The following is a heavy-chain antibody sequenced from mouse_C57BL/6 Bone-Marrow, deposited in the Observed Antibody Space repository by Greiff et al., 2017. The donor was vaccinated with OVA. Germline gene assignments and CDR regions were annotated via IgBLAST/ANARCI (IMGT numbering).Heavy chain of an antibody. CDR2: IDPETGGT. J-gene: IGHJ1*03. Sequence: QVQLQQSGAELVRPGASVTLSCKASGYTFTDYEMHWVKQTPVHGLEWIGAIDPETGGTAYNQKFKGKAILTAAKSSSTAYMELRSLTSEDSAVYYCTGYDGYPYWYFDVWGTGTTVTVSS. D-gene: IGHD2-3*01. CDR1: GYTFTDYE. V-gene: IGHV1-15*01. CDR3: TGYDGYPYWYFDV.